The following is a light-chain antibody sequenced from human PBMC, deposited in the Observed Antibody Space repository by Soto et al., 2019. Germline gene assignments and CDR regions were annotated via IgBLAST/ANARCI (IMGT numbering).Light chain of an antibody. V-gene: IGLV1-40*01. CDR1: SSKIGRGYD. Sequence: QSVLTQPPSVSGAPGQRVTISCTGSSSKIGRGYDVHWYQQLPGAAPRVLIYGDTSRPSGVPDRFSGSKSGTSASLAITGLQAEDEADYYCQSYDSSLSGYVFGTGTKLTVL. J-gene: IGLJ1*01. CDR3: QSYDSSLSGYV. CDR2: GDT.